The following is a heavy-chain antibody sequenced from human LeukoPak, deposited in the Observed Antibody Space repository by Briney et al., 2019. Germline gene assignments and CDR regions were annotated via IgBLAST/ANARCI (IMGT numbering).Heavy chain of an antibody. J-gene: IGHJ3*02. CDR1: GFTFDDYG. Sequence: GGSLRLSCAASGFTFDDYGMSWVRQAPGKGLEWVSGINWNGGSTGYADSVKGRFTISRDNAKNSLYLQMNSLRAEDTALYYCARSPGYGDYGPNDAFDIWGQGTMVTVSS. D-gene: IGHD4-17*01. CDR2: INWNGGST. V-gene: IGHV3-20*04. CDR3: ARSPGYGDYGPNDAFDI.